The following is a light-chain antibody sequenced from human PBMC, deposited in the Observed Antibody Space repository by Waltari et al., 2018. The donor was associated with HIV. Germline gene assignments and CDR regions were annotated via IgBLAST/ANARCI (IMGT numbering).Light chain of an antibody. CDR2: DTS. CDR1: SGAVTSGHC. V-gene: IGLV7-46*01. J-gene: IGLJ2*01. Sequence: QAVVTQEPSLTVSPGGTVTLTCASSSGAVTSGHCPYWFQRRPGQAPKTLIYDTSSRHSETPARFSGSLRGGKAALTLSGAQFEDEADYFCLLSFNGVVVFGGGTTLTVL. CDR3: LLSFNGVVV.